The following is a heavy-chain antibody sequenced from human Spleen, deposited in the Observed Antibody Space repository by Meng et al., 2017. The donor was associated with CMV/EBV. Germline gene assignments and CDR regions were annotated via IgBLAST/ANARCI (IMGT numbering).Heavy chain of an antibody. Sequence: FSGLSLSTSGVGVGWIRQPPGKALEWLALIYWNDDKRYSPSLKSRLTITKDTSKNQVVLTMTNMDPVDTATYYCAHRLVRGPGNAFDIWGQGTMVTVSS. V-gene: IGHV2-5*01. J-gene: IGHJ3*02. D-gene: IGHD3-10*01. CDR1: GLSLSTSGVG. CDR2: IYWNDDK. CDR3: AHRLVRGPGNAFDI.